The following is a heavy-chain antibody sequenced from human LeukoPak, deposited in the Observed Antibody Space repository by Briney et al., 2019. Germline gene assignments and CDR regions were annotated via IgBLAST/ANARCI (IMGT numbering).Heavy chain of an antibody. Sequence: GGSLRLSCAASGFTFSDYAMSWVRQSPGKGLEWVSGISGSGHSTYYADSVKGRFTISRDSSKNTLFLQMNSLRTEDTAVYYCAKAQELGNYEFFLFDYWGQGTLVTVSS. CDR1: GFTFSDYA. J-gene: IGHJ4*02. CDR2: ISGSGHST. V-gene: IGHV3-23*01. CDR3: AKAQELGNYEFFLFDY. D-gene: IGHD7-27*01.